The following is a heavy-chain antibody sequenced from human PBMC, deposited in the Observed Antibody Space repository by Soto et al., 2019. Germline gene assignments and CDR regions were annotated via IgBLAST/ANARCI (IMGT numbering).Heavy chain of an antibody. D-gene: IGHD6-25*01. Sequence: GGSPRLSCAASGFTFSSYGMHWFRQAPGKGLEWVAVISYDGSNKYYADSVKGRFTISRDNSKNTLYLQMNSLRAEDTAVYYCAKDLAAVGGMDVWGQGTTVTVSS. CDR1: GFTFSSYG. CDR3: AKDLAAVGGMDV. V-gene: IGHV3-30*18. J-gene: IGHJ6*02. CDR2: ISYDGSNK.